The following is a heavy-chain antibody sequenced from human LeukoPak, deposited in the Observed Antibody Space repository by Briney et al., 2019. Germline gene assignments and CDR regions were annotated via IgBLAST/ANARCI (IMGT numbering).Heavy chain of an antibody. CDR1: GFSFSTYA. D-gene: IGHD6-19*01. CDR3: AKGRGISVAAGSYFFDS. CDR2: ISSTSGRT. V-gene: IGHV3-23*01. Sequence: GGSLRLSCVASGFSFSTYAMNWVRQAPGKGLEWVSTISSTSGRTCYADSVKGRFTISRDNSKNTLDFQMNSLRVEDTAVYYCAKGRGISVAAGSYFFDSWGQGALVTVSS. J-gene: IGHJ4*02.